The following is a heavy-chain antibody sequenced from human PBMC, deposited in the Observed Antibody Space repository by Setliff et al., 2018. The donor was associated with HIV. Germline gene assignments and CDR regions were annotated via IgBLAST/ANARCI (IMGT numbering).Heavy chain of an antibody. CDR3: VAWGTGNF. Sequence: PGGSLRLSCATSGFTFSSYAMNWVRQAPGKGLEWVVNMNAEGTVKRYVDFAKGRFTISRDNTQNSLYLQMNSLTAEDTAMYYYVAWGTGNFWGQGTLVTVSS. J-gene: IGHJ4*02. D-gene: IGHD7-27*01. CDR2: MNAEGTVK. CDR1: GFTFSSYA. V-gene: IGHV3-7*03.